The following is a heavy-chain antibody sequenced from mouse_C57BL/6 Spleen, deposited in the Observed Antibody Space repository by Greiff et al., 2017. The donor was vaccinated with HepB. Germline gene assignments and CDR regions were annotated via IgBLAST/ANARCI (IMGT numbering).Heavy chain of an antibody. CDR2: IYPGDGDT. Sequence: QVQLKESGAELVKPGASVKISCKASGYAFSSYWMNWVKQRPGKGLEWIGQIYPGDGDTNYNGKFKGKATLTADKSSSTAYMQLSSLTSEDSAVYFCARSGDSYAMDYWGQGTSVTVSS. CDR1: GYAFSSYW. J-gene: IGHJ4*01. V-gene: IGHV1-80*01. CDR3: ARSGDSYAMDY. D-gene: IGHD3-1*01.